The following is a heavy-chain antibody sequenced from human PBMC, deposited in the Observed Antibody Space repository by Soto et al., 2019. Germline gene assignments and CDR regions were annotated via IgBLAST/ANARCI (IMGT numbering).Heavy chain of an antibody. CDR2: IIPIFGTA. CDR3: ARPKYSGSYYGAFDI. CDR1: GYTFTSYG. J-gene: IGHJ3*02. D-gene: IGHD1-26*01. V-gene: IGHV1-69*13. Sequence: SVKVSCKASGYTFTSYGISWVRQAPGQGLEWMGGIIPIFGTANYAQKFQGRVTITADESTSTAYMELSSLRSEDTAVYYCARPKYSGSYYGAFDIWGQGTMVTVSS.